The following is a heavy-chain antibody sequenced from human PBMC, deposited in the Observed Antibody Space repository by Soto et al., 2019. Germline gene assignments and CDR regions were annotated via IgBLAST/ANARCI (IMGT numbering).Heavy chain of an antibody. D-gene: IGHD2-21*02. V-gene: IGHV1-69*06. CDR1: GGIFSSNT. Sequence: QVYLVQSGAEVKKPGSSVKISCKASGGIFSSNTINWVRQAAGQGLEWMGGIIPLFGTANYAEKFQGRVTITADNSTTTEYMELASLRSEDTAVYYCASKAACGGDCYAFDSWGQGTLVTVSS. CDR2: IIPLFGTA. CDR3: ASKAACGGDCYAFDS. J-gene: IGHJ4*02.